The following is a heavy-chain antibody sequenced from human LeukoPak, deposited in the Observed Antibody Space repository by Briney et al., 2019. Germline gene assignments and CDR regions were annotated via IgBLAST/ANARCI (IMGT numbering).Heavy chain of an antibody. J-gene: IGHJ4*02. D-gene: IGHD3-3*01. Sequence: GGSLRLSCAASGLTVSGNFMSWVRQAPGKGPEWVSVIYSGGSTYYADSVKGRFTISRDNSKNTLYLQMNSLRAEDTAVYYCARDGVGYYDFWSGPGDYWGQGTLVTVSS. CDR1: GLTVSGNF. CDR3: ARDGVGYYDFWSGPGDY. CDR2: IYSGGST. V-gene: IGHV3-66*02.